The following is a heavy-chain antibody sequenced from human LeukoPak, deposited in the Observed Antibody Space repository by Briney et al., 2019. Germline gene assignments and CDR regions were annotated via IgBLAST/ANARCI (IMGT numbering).Heavy chain of an antibody. Sequence: TGGSLRLSCAASGFTFSSYWMSWVRQAPGKGLEWVANIKQDGSEKYYVDSVKGRFTISRDNAKNSLYLQMNSLKTEDTAVYYCTSYGGILDYWGQGTLVTVSS. CDR2: IKQDGSEK. CDR3: TSYGGILDY. V-gene: IGHV3-7*05. D-gene: IGHD4-23*01. CDR1: GFTFSSYW. J-gene: IGHJ4*02.